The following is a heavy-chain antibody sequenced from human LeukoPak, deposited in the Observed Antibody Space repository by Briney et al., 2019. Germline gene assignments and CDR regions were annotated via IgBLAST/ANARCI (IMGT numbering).Heavy chain of an antibody. CDR1: GFTFSSYS. Sequence: GGSLRLSCAASGFTFSSYSMNWVRQAPGKGLEWVSSISSSSVYKYYADSVKGRFTISRDNAKNSLYLQMNSLRAEDTAVYYCARESYFDYWGQGTLVTVSS. CDR3: ARESYFDY. CDR2: ISSSSVYK. J-gene: IGHJ4*02. V-gene: IGHV3-21*01.